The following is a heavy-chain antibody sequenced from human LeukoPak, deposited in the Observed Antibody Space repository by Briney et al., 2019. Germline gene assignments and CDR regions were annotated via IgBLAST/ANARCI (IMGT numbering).Heavy chain of an antibody. CDR1: GGSISSSSHY. J-gene: IGHJ4*02. Sequence: SGTLSLTCTVSGGSISSSSHYWGWIRQPPGKGLEWIGSIYYSGRTYDNPSLKSRVTISVDTSKNQFSLRLSSVTAADTAVYYCATTTIRLGFWGQGTLVTVSS. CDR2: IYYSGRT. CDR3: ATTTIRLGF. D-gene: IGHD1-26*01. V-gene: IGHV4-39*07.